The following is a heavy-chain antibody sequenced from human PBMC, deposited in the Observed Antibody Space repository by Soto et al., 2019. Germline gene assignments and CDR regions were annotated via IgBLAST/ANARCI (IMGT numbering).Heavy chain of an antibody. CDR3: ASKPPSGWFDP. CDR2: INHSGST. V-gene: IGHV4-34*01. D-gene: IGHD2-15*01. Sequence: PSETLSLTCAVYGGSFSGYYWSWIRQPPGKGLEWIGEINHSGSTNYNPSLKSRVTISVDTSKNQFSLKLSSVTAADTAVYCCASKPPSGWFDPWGQGTLVTVSS. CDR1: GGSFSGYY. J-gene: IGHJ5*02.